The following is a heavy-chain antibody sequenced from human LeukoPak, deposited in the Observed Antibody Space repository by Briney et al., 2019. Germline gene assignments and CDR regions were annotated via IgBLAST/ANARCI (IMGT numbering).Heavy chain of an antibody. V-gene: IGHV3-7*01. CDR2: IKEDESEI. J-gene: IGHJ4*02. Sequence: GGSLRLSCAAPGFTFSSFWMSWVRQAPGKGLEWVANIKEDESEIYYVDSVKGRFTISRDNAKNSLYLQMNSLRAEDTAVYYCARDQTPFYYDSSGFAYWGQGTLVTVSS. D-gene: IGHD3-22*01. CDR1: GFTFSSFW. CDR3: ARDQTPFYYDSSGFAY.